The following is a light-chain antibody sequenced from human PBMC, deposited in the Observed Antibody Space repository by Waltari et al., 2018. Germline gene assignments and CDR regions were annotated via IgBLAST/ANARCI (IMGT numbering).Light chain of an antibody. V-gene: IGKV3-15*01. CDR3: QQYSYWPRT. CDR2: GAS. Sequence: ETVMTQSPATLSVSPGERATLSCRASQSVSSKLAWYQQKPGQAPRLLIYGASTRATDIPARFSGGGSGTEVTLIISSLQSEDFAVYFCQQYSYWPRTFGRGTKVEIK. CDR1: QSVSSK. J-gene: IGKJ1*01.